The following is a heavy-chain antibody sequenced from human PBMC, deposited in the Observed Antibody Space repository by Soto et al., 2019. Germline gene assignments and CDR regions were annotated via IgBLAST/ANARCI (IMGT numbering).Heavy chain of an antibody. V-gene: IGHV1-69*13. CDR2: IIPIFGTA. J-gene: IGHJ4*02. CDR1: GGTFSSYA. CDR3: ARDGEAGATYFDY. D-gene: IGHD1-26*01. Sequence: SVKVSCKASGGTFSSYAISWARQAPGQGLEWMGGIIPIFGTANYAQKFQGRVTITADESTSTAYMELSSLRSEDTAVYYCARDGEAGATYFDYWGQGTPVTVSS.